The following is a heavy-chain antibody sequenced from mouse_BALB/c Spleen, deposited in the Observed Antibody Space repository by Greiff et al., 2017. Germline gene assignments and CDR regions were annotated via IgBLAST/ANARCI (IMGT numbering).Heavy chain of an antibody. Sequence: EVMLVESGGGLVQPKGSLKLSCAASGFTFNTYAMNWVRQAPGKGLEWVARIRSKSNNYATYYADSVKDRFTISRDDSQSMLYLQMNNLKTEDTAMYYCVRRGDGNPFAYWGQGTLVTVSA. D-gene: IGHD2-1*01. CDR3: VRRGDGNPFAY. CDR1: GFTFNTYA. CDR2: IRSKSNNYAT. V-gene: IGHV10-1*02. J-gene: IGHJ3*01.